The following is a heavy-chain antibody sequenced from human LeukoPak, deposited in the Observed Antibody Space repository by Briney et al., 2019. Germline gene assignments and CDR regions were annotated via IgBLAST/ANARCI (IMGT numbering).Heavy chain of an antibody. V-gene: IGHV3-7*01. CDR1: GFTFSSYW. D-gene: IGHD2-2*01. CDR2: IKQDGSEK. CDR3: AKGGIVVVPAAPLDY. Sequence: GGSLRLSCAASGFTFSSYWMSWVRQAPGKGLEGVANIKQDGSEKYYVDSVKGRFTISRDNAKNTLYLQMNSLRAEDTAVYYCAKGGIVVVPAAPLDYWGQGTLVTVSS. J-gene: IGHJ4*02.